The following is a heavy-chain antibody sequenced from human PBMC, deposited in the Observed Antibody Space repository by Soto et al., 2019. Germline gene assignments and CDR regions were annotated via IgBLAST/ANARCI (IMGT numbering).Heavy chain of an antibody. V-gene: IGHV3-53*01. CDR1: GFDVSSSY. CDR2: VSSGGST. D-gene: IGHD6-19*01. J-gene: IGHJ4*02. Sequence: EVQLVESGGGLIQPGGSLRLSCAASGFDVSSSYMGWVRQAPGKGLEWVSLVSSGGSTYYADSVKGRFTLDRETLRNTLSLQMNNLRVDDTSLYYCVRVMWLVPFDWGQGTLVTVSS. CDR3: VRVMWLVPFD.